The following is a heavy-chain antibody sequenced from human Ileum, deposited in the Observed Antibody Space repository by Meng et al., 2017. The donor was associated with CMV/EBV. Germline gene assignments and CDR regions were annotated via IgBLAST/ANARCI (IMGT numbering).Heavy chain of an antibody. D-gene: IGHD2-2*01. CDR3: ARKLGGYCSSTSCYGGYNWFDP. V-gene: IGHV4-30-4*08. CDR1: DYC. CDR2: IYYSGST. Sequence: DYCWSWIRQPPGKGLEWIGYIYYSGSTYYNPSLTSRVTISVDTSKNQLSLNLSSVTAADTAVYYCARKLGGYCSSTSCYGGYNWFDPWGQGTLVTVSS. J-gene: IGHJ5*02.